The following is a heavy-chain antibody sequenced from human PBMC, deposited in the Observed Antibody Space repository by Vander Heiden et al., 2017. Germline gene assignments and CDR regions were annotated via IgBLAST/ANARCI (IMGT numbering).Heavy chain of an antibody. J-gene: IGHJ4*02. V-gene: IGHV3-23*01. Sequence: EVQLLESGGGLVQPGGSLRLSCSASGFTVRSYAMGWVRQGPGKGRGWGSAISGSGGSTYNADSVKGRFTISRDNSKNTLYLKMNSLRAEDTVVYYCAKDIREDFRGFWGSYRAPGGFDYWGQGTLVTVSS. CDR3: AKDIREDFRGFWGSYRAPGGFDY. CDR2: ISGSGGST. CDR1: GFTVRSYA. D-gene: IGHD3-16*02.